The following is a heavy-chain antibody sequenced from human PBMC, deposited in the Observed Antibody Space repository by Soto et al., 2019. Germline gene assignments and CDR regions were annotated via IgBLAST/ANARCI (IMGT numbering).Heavy chain of an antibody. D-gene: IGHD2-8*02. J-gene: IGHJ4*02. CDR2: IKSTTDGVPRT. CDR1: GFTFSDAW. CDR3: TRDGRTTGFDF. Sequence: EVQLVESGGGLVKPGESLRLSCAASGFTFSDAWMSWVRQAPGKGLEWVGRIKSTTDGVPRTDYAAPVKGRFTISRDDSQNTLFLQINSLNTEDTAVYYCTRDGRTTGFDFWGQGTLVTVSS. V-gene: IGHV3-15*01.